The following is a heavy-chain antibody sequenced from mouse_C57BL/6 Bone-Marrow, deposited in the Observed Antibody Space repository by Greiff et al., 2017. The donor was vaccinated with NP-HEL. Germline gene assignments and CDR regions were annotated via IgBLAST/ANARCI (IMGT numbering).Heavy chain of an antibody. V-gene: IGHV1-26*01. CDR2: INPNNGGT. D-gene: IGHD2-12*01. CDR1: GYTFTDYY. CDR3: ATPNDEGICYAMDY. J-gene: IGHJ4*01. Sequence: EVQLQQSGPELVKPGASVKISCKASGYTFTDYYMNWVKQSHGKSLEWIGDINPNNGGTSYNQKFKGKATLTVDKSSSTAYMELRSLTSEDSAVYYCATPNDEGICYAMDYWGQGTSVTVSS.